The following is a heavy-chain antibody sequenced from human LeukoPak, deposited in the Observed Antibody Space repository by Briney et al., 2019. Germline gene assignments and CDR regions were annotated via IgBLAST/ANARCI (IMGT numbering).Heavy chain of an antibody. Sequence: GTSLRLSCAASGFTFSSYAMHWVRQAPGKGLEWVAVISYDGSNKYYADSVKGRFTISRDNSKNTLYLQMNSLRAEDTAVYYCAREPEDYYYMDVWGKGTTVTVSS. CDR3: AREPEDYYYMDV. V-gene: IGHV3-30*04. CDR2: ISYDGSNK. CDR1: GFTFSSYA. J-gene: IGHJ6*03.